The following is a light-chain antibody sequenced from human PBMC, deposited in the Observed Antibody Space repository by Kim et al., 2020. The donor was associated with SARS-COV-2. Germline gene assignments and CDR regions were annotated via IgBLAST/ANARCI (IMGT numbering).Light chain of an antibody. Sequence: GQSITTSCTGTSSDVGGYNYVSWYQQHPGKAPKLMIYDVSNRPSGVSNRFSGSKSGNTASLTISGLQAEDEADYYCSSYTSSSTWVFGGGTQLNVL. CDR3: SSYTSSSTWV. J-gene: IGLJ3*02. V-gene: IGLV2-14*03. CDR1: SSDVGGYNY. CDR2: DVS.